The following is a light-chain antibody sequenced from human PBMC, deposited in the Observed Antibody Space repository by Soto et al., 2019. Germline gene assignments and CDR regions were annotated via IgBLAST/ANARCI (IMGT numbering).Light chain of an antibody. CDR3: QQANSFPLT. Sequence: DIQMSKSPSTVSASLGDRVTITCRASQSISSWLAWYQQKPGKAPKLLIYDASSLESGVPSRFSGSGSGTEFTLTISSLQPDDFATYYCQQANSFPLTFGGGTNVDI. CDR2: DAS. CDR1: QSISSW. J-gene: IGKJ4*01. V-gene: IGKV1-5*01.